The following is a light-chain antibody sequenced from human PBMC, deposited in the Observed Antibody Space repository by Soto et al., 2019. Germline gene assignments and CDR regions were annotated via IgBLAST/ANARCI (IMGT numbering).Light chain of an antibody. CDR1: QDISRW. CDR2: AAS. J-gene: IGKJ5*01. V-gene: IGKV1-12*01. Sequence: DIQMTQSPSSVSASVGDRVTITCRASQDISRWLAWYQQRPGKAPKLLIYAASRLKIGVPPRFSGSGSGTDFTLTITSLQPEDFATYYCQHADSFPLITFGQGTRLEIK. CDR3: QHADSFPLIT.